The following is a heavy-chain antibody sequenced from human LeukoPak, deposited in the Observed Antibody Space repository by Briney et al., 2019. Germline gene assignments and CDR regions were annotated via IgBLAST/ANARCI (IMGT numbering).Heavy chain of an antibody. V-gene: IGHV4-59*01. J-gene: IGHJ4*02. CDR1: GFTFSDYY. D-gene: IGHD3-22*01. CDR3: SSGYYYPRFDY. CDR2: IYYSGST. Sequence: GSLRLSCAASGFTFSDYYMGWIRQAPGKGLEWIGYIYYSGSTNYNPSLKSRVTISVDTSKNQFSLKLSSVTAADTAVYYCSSGYYYPRFDYWGQGTLVTVSS.